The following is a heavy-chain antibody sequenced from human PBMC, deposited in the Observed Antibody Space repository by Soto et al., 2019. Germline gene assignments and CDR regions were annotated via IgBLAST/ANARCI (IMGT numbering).Heavy chain of an antibody. J-gene: IGHJ4*02. CDR3: ARPKTYFDILTCDSGRYYFAY. V-gene: IGHV5-51*01. CDR1: GYSFTSYW. CDR2: IYPGDSDT. Sequence: GESLKISCKGSGYSFTSYWIGWVRQMPGKGLEWMGIIYPGDSDTRYSPSFQGQVTISADKSISTAYLQWSSLKASDTAMYYCARPKTYFDILTCDSGRYYFAYRGRGTLVTVSS. D-gene: IGHD3-9*01.